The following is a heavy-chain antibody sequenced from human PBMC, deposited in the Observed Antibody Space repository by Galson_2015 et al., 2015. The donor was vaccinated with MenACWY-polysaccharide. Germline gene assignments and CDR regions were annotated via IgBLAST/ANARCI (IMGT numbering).Heavy chain of an antibody. V-gene: IGHV3-30*18. CDR2: ISYDGSNK. D-gene: IGHD2-2*01. CDR3: TKDMDVLIPARLAPIHTGGSPDY. J-gene: IGHJ4*02. Sequence: SLRLSCAASGFTFSSYGMHWVRQAPGKGLEWVAVISYDGSNKYYADSVKGRFTISRDNSKNTLYLQMNSLRAEDTAVYYCTKDMDVLIPARLAPIHTGGSPDYWGQGTLVTVSS. CDR1: GFTFSSYG.